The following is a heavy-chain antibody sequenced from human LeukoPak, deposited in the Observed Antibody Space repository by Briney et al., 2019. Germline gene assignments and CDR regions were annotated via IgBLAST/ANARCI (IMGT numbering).Heavy chain of an antibody. Sequence: SETLSLTCTVSGVSISSSNSYWGWIRQPPGKGLEWIGSVYYTGNTYYNASLKSRVTIVIDTSKNQISLRLTSVTATDTAMYYCARNVWTGIHYYYYMDVWGKGTTVTISS. V-gene: IGHV4-39*01. D-gene: IGHD3/OR15-3a*01. CDR3: ARNVWTGIHYYYYMDV. J-gene: IGHJ6*03. CDR1: GVSISSSNSY. CDR2: VYYTGNT.